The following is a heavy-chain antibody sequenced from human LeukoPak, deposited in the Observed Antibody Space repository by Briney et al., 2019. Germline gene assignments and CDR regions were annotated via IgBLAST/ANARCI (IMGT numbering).Heavy chain of an antibody. CDR3: ATGELVLLDY. J-gene: IGHJ4*02. V-gene: IGHV4-61*08. CDR1: GGSISSGGYY. CDR2: IYYSGST. D-gene: IGHD6-6*01. Sequence: PSETLSLTCTVSGGSISSGGYYWSWIRQHPGKGLEWIGYIYYSGSTNYNPSLKSRVTISVDTSKNQFSLKLSSVTAADTAVYYCATGELVLLDYWGQGTLVTVSS.